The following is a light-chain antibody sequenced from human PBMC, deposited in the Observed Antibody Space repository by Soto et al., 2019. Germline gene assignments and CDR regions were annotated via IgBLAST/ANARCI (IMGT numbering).Light chain of an antibody. CDR2: KAS. CDR3: HHYGT. Sequence: DIQMTQSPPTLSASVGDTVTITCRASQSLSTGLAWLQQKQGKAPKLLIYKASSLENGVPSRFSGSGSGTEFTLTISSLQPDDFATYYGHHYGTFGQGTKVEIK. V-gene: IGKV1-5*03. CDR1: QSLSTG. J-gene: IGKJ1*01.